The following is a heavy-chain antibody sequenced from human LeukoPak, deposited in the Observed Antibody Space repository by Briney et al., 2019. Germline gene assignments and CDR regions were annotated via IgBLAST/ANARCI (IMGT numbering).Heavy chain of an antibody. D-gene: IGHD6-13*01. CDR3: ARDSTEKDSGIAAAGTYYYYYYMDV. Sequence: SQTLSLTCAISGDSVSSNSAAWNWIRQSPSRGLEWPGRTYYRSKWYNDYAVSVKSRITINPDTSKNQFSLQLNSVTPEDTAVYYCARDSTEKDSGIAAAGTYYYYYYMDVWGKGTTVTVSS. J-gene: IGHJ6*03. CDR2: TYYRSKWYN. CDR1: GDSVSSNSAA. V-gene: IGHV6-1*01.